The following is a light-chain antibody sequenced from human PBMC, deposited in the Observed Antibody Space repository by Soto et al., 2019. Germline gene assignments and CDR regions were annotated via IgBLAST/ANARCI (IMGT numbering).Light chain of an antibody. V-gene: IGKV3-20*01. CDR3: QHYGSSPPFT. Sequence: EIVLTQSPGTLSLSPGERATLSCRASQSVSSSYLAWYQQKPGQAPRLLIYGASSSATGDPDRISGSGSGTDFTLTISRLEPEDFAVYYCQHYGSSPPFTFGPGTRVDIK. CDR2: GAS. J-gene: IGKJ3*01. CDR1: QSVSSSY.